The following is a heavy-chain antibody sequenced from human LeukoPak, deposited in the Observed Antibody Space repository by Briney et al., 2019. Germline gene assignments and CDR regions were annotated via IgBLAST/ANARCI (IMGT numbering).Heavy chain of an antibody. J-gene: IGHJ2*01. D-gene: IGHD3-22*01. CDR1: GGSISSGSYY. CDR2: IYTSGST. CDR3: ARGGDYYDSSSRSVWYFAL. V-gene: IGHV4-61*02. Sequence: SETLSLTCTVSGGSISSGSYYWSWIRQHAGKGLEWIGRIYTSGSTNYNPSLKSRVTISVDTSKNQFSLKLSSVTAADTAVYDCARGGDYYDSSSRSVWYFALWGRGTLVSVSS.